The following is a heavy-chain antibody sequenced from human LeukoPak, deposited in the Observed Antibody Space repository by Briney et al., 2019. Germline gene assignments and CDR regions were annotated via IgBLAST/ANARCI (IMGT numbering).Heavy chain of an antibody. V-gene: IGHV4-34*01. CDR3: ARRLGPMVRGVIRRYYFDY. CDR1: GGSFSGYY. D-gene: IGHD3-10*01. CDR2: ISHSGST. Sequence: SETLSLTCAVYGGSFSGYYWSWIRQPPGKGLEWIGEISHSGSTNYNPSLKSRVTISVDTSKNQFSLKLSSVTAADTAVYYCARRLGPMVRGVIRRYYFDYWGQGTLVTVSS. J-gene: IGHJ4*02.